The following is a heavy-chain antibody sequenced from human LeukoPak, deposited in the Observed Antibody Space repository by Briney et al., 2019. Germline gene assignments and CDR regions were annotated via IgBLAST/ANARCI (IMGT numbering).Heavy chain of an antibody. CDR1: GFTFSSYA. D-gene: IGHD3-22*01. Sequence: PGGSLRLSCAASGFTFSSYAMSWVRQAPGKGLEWVSAISGSGGSTYYADSVKGRFTISRDNSKNTLYLQMNSLRAEDTAVYYCAKDRFPGSGYGYFDYWGQGTLVTVYS. J-gene: IGHJ4*02. CDR2: ISGSGGST. CDR3: AKDRFPGSGYGYFDY. V-gene: IGHV3-23*01.